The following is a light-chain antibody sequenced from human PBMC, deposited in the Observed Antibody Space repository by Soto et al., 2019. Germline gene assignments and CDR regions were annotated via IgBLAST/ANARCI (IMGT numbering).Light chain of an antibody. CDR1: QSVISIY. V-gene: IGKV3-20*01. Sequence: EIVLTQSPGTLSLSPGERATLSCRASQSVISIYLAWYQQKPGQAPRLLFYGASTRATGIPDRFSGSGSGTDFTLTISRLEPEDSAVYYCQQYDNSRWTFGQGTKVEIK. CDR2: GAS. J-gene: IGKJ1*01. CDR3: QQYDNSRWT.